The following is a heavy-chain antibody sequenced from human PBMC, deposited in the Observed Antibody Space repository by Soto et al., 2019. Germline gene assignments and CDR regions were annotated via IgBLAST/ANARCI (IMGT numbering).Heavy chain of an antibody. CDR1: GDSISSYY. Sequence: SETLSLTCTVSGDSISSYYWSWLRQPPGKGLEWIGYIYYSGSTNYNPSLKSRVTISVDTSKNQFSLKLSSVTAADTAVYYCATDLRSYPYYYYGMDVWGQGTTVTVS. CDR3: ATDLRSYPYYYYGMDV. V-gene: IGHV4-59*01. D-gene: IGHD3-16*02. J-gene: IGHJ6*02. CDR2: IYYSGST.